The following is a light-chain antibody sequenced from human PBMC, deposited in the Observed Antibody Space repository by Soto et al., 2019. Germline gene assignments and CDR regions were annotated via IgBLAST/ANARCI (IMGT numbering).Light chain of an antibody. J-gene: IGKJ1*01. CDR3: QHYNSYSEA. Sequence: DIQMSQSPSTLSGSVGDRVTITCRASQTISSWLAWYQQKPGKAPKLLIYKASTLKSGVPSRFSGSGSGTEFTLTISSLQPDDFATYYCQHYNSYSEAFVQG. CDR1: QTISSW. V-gene: IGKV1-5*03. CDR2: KAS.